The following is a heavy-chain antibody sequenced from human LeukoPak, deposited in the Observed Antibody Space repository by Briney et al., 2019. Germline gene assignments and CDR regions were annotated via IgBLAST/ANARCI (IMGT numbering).Heavy chain of an antibody. CDR3: ARDRDSRWDFAL. CDR2: IKQDGSET. V-gene: IGHV3-7*01. CDR1: GFTSSTYW. D-gene: IGHD3-22*01. Sequence: PGGSLRLSCAASGFTSSTYWMSWVRQAPGKGLEWVASIKQDGSETYYVDSVKGRFTLSRDNAKNSLYLQMNSLRADDTAVYYCARDRDSRWDFALGGRGTLVTVSS. J-gene: IGHJ2*01.